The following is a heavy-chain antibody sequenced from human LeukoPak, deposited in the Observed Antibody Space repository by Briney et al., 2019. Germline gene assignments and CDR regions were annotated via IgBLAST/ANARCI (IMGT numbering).Heavy chain of an antibody. V-gene: IGHV4-38-2*01. Sequence: PSETLSLTCAVSGYSISSGYYWGWIRQPPGKGLEWIGSIYHSGSTYYNPSLKSRVTISVDTSKNQFSLKLSSVTAADTAVYYCARHILYYFDYWGQGTLVTVSS. CDR2: IYHSGST. J-gene: IGHJ4*02. CDR1: GYSISSGYY. CDR3: ARHILYYFDY.